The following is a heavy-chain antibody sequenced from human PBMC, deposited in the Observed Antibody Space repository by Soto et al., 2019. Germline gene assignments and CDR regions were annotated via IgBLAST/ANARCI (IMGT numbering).Heavy chain of an antibody. J-gene: IGHJ4*02. CDR1: GGSISSGDYY. D-gene: IGHD6-13*01. CDR2: IYYSGST. Sequence: SETLSLTCTVSGGSISSGDYYWSWIRQPPGKGLEWIGYIYYSGSTYYNPSLKSRVTISVDTSKNQFSLKLSSVTAADTAVYYCARGGIAAAGVDYWGQGTLVTVSS. V-gene: IGHV4-30-4*01. CDR3: ARGGIAAAGVDY.